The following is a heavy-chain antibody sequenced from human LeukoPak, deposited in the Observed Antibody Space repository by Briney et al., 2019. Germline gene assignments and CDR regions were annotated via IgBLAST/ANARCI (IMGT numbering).Heavy chain of an antibody. CDR1: GYSLSSGYY. V-gene: IGHV4-38-2*01. CDR3: ARSEGIYYYYMDV. Sequence: SETLSLTCAVSGYSLSSGYYWGWIRQPPGKGLEWIGSIYHSGSTYYNPSLKSRVTISVDTSKNQFSLKLSSVTAADTAVYYCARSEGIYYYYMDVWGKGTTVTVSS. J-gene: IGHJ6*03. CDR2: IYHSGST.